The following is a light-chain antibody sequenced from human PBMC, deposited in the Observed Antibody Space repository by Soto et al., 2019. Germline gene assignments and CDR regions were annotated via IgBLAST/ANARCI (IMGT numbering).Light chain of an antibody. Sequence: EIVLTQSPGTLSLSPGERATLSCRASQSVSSNYLAWYQQKPGQAPRLLIYGASSRATGIPDRFSGSGSGTAFTLTVSRLEPEDFAVYYCQQCGSSPLTFGQGTKVE. J-gene: IGKJ1*01. CDR3: QQCGSSPLT. CDR2: GAS. V-gene: IGKV3-20*01. CDR1: QSVSSNY.